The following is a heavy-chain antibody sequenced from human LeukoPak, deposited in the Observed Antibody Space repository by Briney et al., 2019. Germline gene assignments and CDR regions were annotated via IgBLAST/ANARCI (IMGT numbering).Heavy chain of an antibody. Sequence: SETLSLTCTVSGGSISSGSYYWSWIRQPAGKGLEWIGRIYTSGSTNYNPSLKSRVTISVDTSKNQFSLKLSSVTAADTAVYYCAGVDTAMVNWYFDLWGRGTLVTVSS. J-gene: IGHJ2*01. CDR2: IYTSGST. CDR3: AGVDTAMVNWYFDL. V-gene: IGHV4-61*02. D-gene: IGHD5-18*01. CDR1: GGSISSGSYY.